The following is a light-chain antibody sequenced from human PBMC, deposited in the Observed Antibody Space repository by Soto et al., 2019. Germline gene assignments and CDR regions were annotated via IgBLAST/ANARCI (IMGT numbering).Light chain of an antibody. CDR1: GATSD. Sequence: QPVLTQPPSVSGAPGQRVTISCIGATSDVHWYQHLPGTAPKLLIYGNNNRPSAVPDRFSGAKSGTSASLAITGLQAEDEADYYCQSFDSSLSALYVFVTGTKLTVL. CDR2: GNN. CDR3: QSFDSSLSALYV. V-gene: IGLV1-40*01. J-gene: IGLJ1*01.